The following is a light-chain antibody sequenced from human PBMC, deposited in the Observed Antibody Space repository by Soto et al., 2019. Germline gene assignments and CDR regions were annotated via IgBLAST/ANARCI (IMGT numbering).Light chain of an antibody. V-gene: IGKV3-15*01. CDR2: GAS. CDR3: QHYNNSPT. Sequence: EIVMTQSPATLSVSPGERATLSCRASQSVNSNLAWYQQKPGQPPRLLIYGASTSATGVPARFGGGGSGKVFTLTSSSLQSEYFAVYCFQHYNNSPTFGQGTKVEIK. J-gene: IGKJ1*01. CDR1: QSVNSN.